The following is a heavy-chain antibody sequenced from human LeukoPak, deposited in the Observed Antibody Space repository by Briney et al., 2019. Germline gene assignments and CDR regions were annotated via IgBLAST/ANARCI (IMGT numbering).Heavy chain of an antibody. CDR1: GYSFTSYW. Sequence: GESLKLSCKGSGYSFTSYWIGWVRQMPGKGLEWMGIIYPGDSDTRYSPSFQGQVTISADKSISTAYLQWSSLKASDTAMYYCARHGSSSTRRSWFDPWGQGTLVTVSS. V-gene: IGHV5-51*01. CDR3: ARHGSSSTRRSWFDP. D-gene: IGHD2-2*01. CDR2: IYPGDSDT. J-gene: IGHJ5*02.